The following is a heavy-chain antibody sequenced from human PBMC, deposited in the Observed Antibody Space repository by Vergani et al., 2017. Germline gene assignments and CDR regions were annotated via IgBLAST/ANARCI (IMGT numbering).Heavy chain of an antibody. J-gene: IGHJ3*02. CDR1: GGSFSGYY. CDR2: INHSGST. CDR3: ARFRAWLRGDFDI. D-gene: IGHD3-22*01. V-gene: IGHV4-34*01. Sequence: QVQLQQWGAGLLKPSETLSLTCAVYGGSFSGYYWSWIRQPPGKGLEWIGEINHSGSTNYNPSLKSRVTISVDTSKHQFSLKLSSVTAADSAVNYCARFRAWLRGDFDIWGQGTMVTVSS.